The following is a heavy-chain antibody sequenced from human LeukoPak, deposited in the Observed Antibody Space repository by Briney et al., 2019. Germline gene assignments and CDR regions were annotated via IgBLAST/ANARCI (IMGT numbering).Heavy chain of an antibody. CDR2: INLKGST. D-gene: IGHD6-13*01. CDR3: ARGGRYMSASWYRGVFYYMDV. V-gene: IGHV4-34*01. CDR1: GGSLNDYY. J-gene: IGHJ6*03. Sequence: SETLSLTCAVYGGSLNDYYWTWIRQSPGRGLEWIGEINLKGSTNYNPSLKSRVTISLDTSKNQVSLRVTSVTAADTSIYYCARGGRYMSASWYRGVFYYMDVWGKGTTVTVSS.